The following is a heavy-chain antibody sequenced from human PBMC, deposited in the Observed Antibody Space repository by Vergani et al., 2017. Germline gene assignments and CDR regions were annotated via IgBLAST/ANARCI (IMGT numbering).Heavy chain of an antibody. CDR2: IYYSGST. J-gene: IGHJ6*03. Sequence: QVQLQESGPGLVKPSQTLSLTCTVSGGSISSGGYYWSWIRQHPGKGLEWIGYIYYSGSTYYNPSLKSRVTISVDTSTNHFSLKLSSVTAADTAVYYCARAPRGYSGYDFSYYYYMDVWGKGTTVTVSS. V-gene: IGHV4-31*03. D-gene: IGHD5-12*01. CDR1: GGSISSGGYY. CDR3: ARAPRGYSGYDFSYYYYMDV.